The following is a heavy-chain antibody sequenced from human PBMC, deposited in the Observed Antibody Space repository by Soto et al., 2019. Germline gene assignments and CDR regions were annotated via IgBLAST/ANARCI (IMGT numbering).Heavy chain of an antibody. CDR2: IIPIFGTA. D-gene: IGHD1-26*01. J-gene: IGHJ4*02. Sequence: QVQLVQSGAEVKKPGSSVKVSCKASVGTFSSYAISWVRQAPGQGLEWMGGIIPIFGTANYAQKFQGRVTITADESTSTAYMELSSLRSEDTVVYYCAGEGNKLGATGDFDYWGQGTLVTVSS. CDR3: AGEGNKLGATGDFDY. V-gene: IGHV1-69*01. CDR1: VGTFSSYA.